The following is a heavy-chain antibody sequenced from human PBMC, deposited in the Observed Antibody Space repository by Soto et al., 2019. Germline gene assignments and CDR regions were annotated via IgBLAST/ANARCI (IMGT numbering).Heavy chain of an antibody. V-gene: IGHV4-39*02. CDR2: IYFSASK. J-gene: IGHJ3*02. D-gene: IGHD3-10*01. Sequence: SETLSLTCSVSGGSISSSSNSWGWIRQPPGKGLEWIGTIYFSASKHYNPSLEGRVAISADTPNNHLSLRLSSVTAADTAVYYCAKGGSGSYSNAFDIWGQGTMVTVSS. CDR1: GGSISSSSNS. CDR3: AKGGSGSYSNAFDI.